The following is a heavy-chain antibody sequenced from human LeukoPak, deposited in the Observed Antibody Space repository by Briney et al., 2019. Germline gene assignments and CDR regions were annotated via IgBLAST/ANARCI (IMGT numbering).Heavy chain of an antibody. CDR1: GFTFSSYS. D-gene: IGHD3-3*01. V-gene: IGHV3-48*01. Sequence: PGGSLRLSCAASGFTFSSYSMNWVRQAPGKWLEWVSYISSSSSTIYYADSVKGRFTISRDNAKNSLYLQMNSLRAEDTAVYYCARAQTYYDFWSGYSSDYYYMDVWGKGTTVTVSS. CDR3: ARAQTYYDFWSGYSSDYYYMDV. J-gene: IGHJ6*03. CDR2: ISSSSSTI.